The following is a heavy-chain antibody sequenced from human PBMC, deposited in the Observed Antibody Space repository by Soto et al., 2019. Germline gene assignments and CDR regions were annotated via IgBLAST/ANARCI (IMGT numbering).Heavy chain of an antibody. J-gene: IGHJ6*02. CDR3: ARSHGSSTSLEIYYYYYYGMDV. Sequence: QVQLVQSGAEVKKPGSSVKVSCKASGGTFSSYAISWVRQAPGQGLEWMGGIIPISGTANYAQKFQGRVTITSDESTSTVYMGLSRLRSEHTAVYFCARSHGSSTSLEIYYYYYYGMDVWGQGTTVTVSS. D-gene: IGHD2-2*01. V-gene: IGHV1-69*01. CDR1: GGTFSSYA. CDR2: IIPISGTA.